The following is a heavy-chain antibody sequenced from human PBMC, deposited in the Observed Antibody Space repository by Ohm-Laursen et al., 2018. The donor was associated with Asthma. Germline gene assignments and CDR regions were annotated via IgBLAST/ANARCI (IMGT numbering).Heavy chain of an antibody. CDR2: INAGNGNT. Sequence: ASVKVSCKVSGYTFTSYAMHWVRQAPGQRLEWMGWINAGNGNTKYSQKFQGRVTITRDTSASTAYMELSSLRSEDTAVYYCARGVDSSGYLNPWGQGTLVTVSS. J-gene: IGHJ5*02. CDR1: GYTFTSYA. CDR3: ARGVDSSGYLNP. V-gene: IGHV1-3*01. D-gene: IGHD3-22*01.